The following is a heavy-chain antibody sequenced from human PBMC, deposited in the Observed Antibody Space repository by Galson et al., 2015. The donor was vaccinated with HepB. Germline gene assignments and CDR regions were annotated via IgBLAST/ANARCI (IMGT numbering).Heavy chain of an antibody. V-gene: IGHV1-46*01. J-gene: IGHJ4*02. CDR2: INPSGGST. CDR3: ARLGDRTGIAAAGTFDY. D-gene: IGHD6-13*01. Sequence: SVKVSCKASGSTFTSYYMHWVRQAPGQGLEWMGIINPSGGSTSYAQKFQGRVTMTRYTSTSPVYMELSSLRSEDTAVYYCARLGDRTGIAAAGTFDYWGQGTLVTVSS. CDR1: GSTFTSYY.